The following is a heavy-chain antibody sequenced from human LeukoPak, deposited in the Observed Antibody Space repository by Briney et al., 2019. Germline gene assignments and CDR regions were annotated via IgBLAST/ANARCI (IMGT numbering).Heavy chain of an antibody. J-gene: IGHJ4*02. D-gene: IGHD2-15*01. Sequence: GGSLRLSCAASGFTFSSYGMSWVRQAPGKGLEWVSAISGSGGSTYYADSVKGRFTISRDNSKSTLYLQMNSLRAEDTAVYYCAKAPVTTCSGAYCYPFDYWGQGTLVTVSS. CDR3: AKAPVTTCSGAYCYPFDY. CDR1: GFTFSSYG. CDR2: ISGSGGST. V-gene: IGHV3-23*01.